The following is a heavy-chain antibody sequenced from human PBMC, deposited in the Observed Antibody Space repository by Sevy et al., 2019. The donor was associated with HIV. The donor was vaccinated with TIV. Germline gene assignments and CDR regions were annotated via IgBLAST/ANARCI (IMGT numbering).Heavy chain of an antibody. CDR3: AREGLLEWLFSFDY. Sequence: GGSLRLSCAASGFTFSSYAIHWVRQAPGKGLEWVAVIWYDGTNEYYADSVNGRFTISRDNSKNTQYLQMNSLRAEDTAVYYCAREGLLEWLFSFDYWGQGTLVTVSS. CDR2: IWYDGTNE. J-gene: IGHJ4*02. V-gene: IGHV3-33*01. CDR1: GFTFSSYA. D-gene: IGHD3-3*01.